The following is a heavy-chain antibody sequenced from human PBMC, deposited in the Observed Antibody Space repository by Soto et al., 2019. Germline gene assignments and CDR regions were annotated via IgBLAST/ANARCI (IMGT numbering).Heavy chain of an antibody. CDR2: IYSGGST. D-gene: IGHD3-3*01. CDR1: GFTVSSNY. V-gene: IGHV3-66*01. J-gene: IGHJ4*02. Sequence: EVQLVESGGGLVQPGGSLRLSCAASGFTVSSNYMSWVRHAPGKGLEWVSVIYSGGSTYYADSVKGRFTISRDNSKNTLYLQMNSLRAEDTAVYYCASSPGFGVVIGFDYWGQGTLVTVSS. CDR3: ASSPGFGVVIGFDY.